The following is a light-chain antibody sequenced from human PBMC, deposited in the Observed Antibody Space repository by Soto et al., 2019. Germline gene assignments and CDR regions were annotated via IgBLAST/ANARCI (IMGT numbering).Light chain of an antibody. J-gene: IGKJ2*01. Sequence: IQMTQSPSTLSASVGDRVTITCRASHHIDAWLAWYQQKPGKAPKVLIYKASILESGVPSRFSGSGSGTEFTLTISSLQPDDSATYYCQQYDDLPRTFGQGTKLQVK. V-gene: IGKV1-5*03. CDR1: HHIDAW. CDR2: KAS. CDR3: QQYDDLPRT.